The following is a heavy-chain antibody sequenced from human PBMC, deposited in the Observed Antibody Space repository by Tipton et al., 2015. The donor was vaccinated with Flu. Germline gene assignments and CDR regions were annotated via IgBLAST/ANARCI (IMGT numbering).Heavy chain of an antibody. CDR1: GGSIVNSNSH. D-gene: IGHD1-26*01. CDR2: IYYTGSA. Sequence: TLSLTCSVSGGSIVNSNSHWGWVRQSPGKGLEFIGYIYYTGSASYNPSLYSRVTMSVDTSKNQFSLKVTSVTAADTAVYYCAKHTAGRSMGDFAYWGQGILVTVSS. J-gene: IGHJ4*02. CDR3: AKHTAGRSMGDFAY. V-gene: IGHV4-61*05.